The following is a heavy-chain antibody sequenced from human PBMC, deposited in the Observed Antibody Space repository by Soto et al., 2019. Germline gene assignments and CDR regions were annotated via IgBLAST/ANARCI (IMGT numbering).Heavy chain of an antibody. Sequence: QVQLVESGGGVVQPGRSLRLSCAASGFTFSSYGMHWVRQAPGKGLEWVAVIWYDGSNKYYADSVKGRFTISRDNSKTTLYLQMNSLRAEDTAVYYCARDDNYYYGMDVWGQGTTVTVSS. D-gene: IGHD3-22*01. J-gene: IGHJ6*02. CDR3: ARDDNYYYGMDV. V-gene: IGHV3-33*01. CDR1: GFTFSSYG. CDR2: IWYDGSNK.